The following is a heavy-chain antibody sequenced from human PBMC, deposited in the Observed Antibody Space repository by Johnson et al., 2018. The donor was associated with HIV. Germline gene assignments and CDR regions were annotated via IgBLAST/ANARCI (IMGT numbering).Heavy chain of an antibody. J-gene: IGHJ3*02. CDR3: ANLYSSSSDAFDI. CDR2: INWNGGST. D-gene: IGHD6-6*01. CDR1: GFTFSSYG. Sequence: VQLVESGGGVVQPGRSLRLSCAASGFTFSSYGMHWVRQAPGKGLEWVSGINWNGGSTGYADSVKGRFSISRDNAKNSLYLQMNSLRAEDTALYYCANLYSSSSDAFDIWGQGTMVTVSS. V-gene: IGHV3-20*04.